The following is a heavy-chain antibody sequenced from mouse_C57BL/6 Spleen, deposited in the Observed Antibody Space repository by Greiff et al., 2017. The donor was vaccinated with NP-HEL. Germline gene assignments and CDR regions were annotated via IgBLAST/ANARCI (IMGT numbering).Heavy chain of an antibody. CDR2: IRSKSNNYAT. CDR1: GFSFNTYA. CDR3: VRQDGYYFDY. D-gene: IGHD2-3*01. J-gene: IGHJ2*01. V-gene: IGHV10-1*01. Sequence: EVQLVESGGGLVQPKGSLKLSCAASGFSFNTYAMNWVRQAPGTGLEWVARIRSKSNNYATYYADSVKDRFTISRDDSESMLYLQMNNLKTEDTAMYYGVRQDGYYFDYWGQGTTLTVSS.